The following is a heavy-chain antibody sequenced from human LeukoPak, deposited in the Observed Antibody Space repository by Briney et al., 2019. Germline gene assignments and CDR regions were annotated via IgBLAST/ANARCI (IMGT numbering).Heavy chain of an antibody. CDR1: GGSISSYY. CDR3: ARNYGSGSYPRFNWFDP. Sequence: SETLSLTSTVSGGSISSYYWSWIRQPPGKGLEWIGYIYYSGSTNYNPSLKSRVTISVDTSKNQFSLKLSSVTAADTAVYYCARNYGSGSYPRFNWFDPWGQGTLVTVSS. D-gene: IGHD3-10*01. CDR2: IYYSGST. J-gene: IGHJ5*02. V-gene: IGHV4-59*08.